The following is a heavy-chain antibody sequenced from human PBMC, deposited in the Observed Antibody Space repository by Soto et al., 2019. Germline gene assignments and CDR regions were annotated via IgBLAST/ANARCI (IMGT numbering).Heavy chain of an antibody. Sequence: QEQLVQSGAEVKKPGASVKVSCRTSGYTFSGFYIHWVRQAPGQGLESMEWIYPDSGGTNYAQKFQGGVTMTRDTSISTAYMELSRLRSDDTAVYYCRVTGVSEVDYWGQGTLVTVSS. CDR1: GYTFSGFY. CDR3: RVTGVSEVDY. CDR2: IYPDSGGT. V-gene: IGHV1-2*02. D-gene: IGHD2-8*01. J-gene: IGHJ4*02.